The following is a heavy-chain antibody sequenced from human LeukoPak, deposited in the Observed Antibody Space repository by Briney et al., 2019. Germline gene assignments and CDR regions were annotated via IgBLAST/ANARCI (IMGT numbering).Heavy chain of an antibody. J-gene: IGHJ4*02. CDR1: GGSFSGYY. CDR2: INHSGST. D-gene: IGHD5-18*01. Sequence: SETLSPTCAVYGGSFSGYYWSWIRQPPGKWLEWIGEINHSGSTNYNPSLKSRVTISVDTSKNQFSLKLSSVTAADTAVYYCARGTGDTAMVFDFDYWGQGTLVTVSS. V-gene: IGHV4-34*01. CDR3: ARGTGDTAMVFDFDY.